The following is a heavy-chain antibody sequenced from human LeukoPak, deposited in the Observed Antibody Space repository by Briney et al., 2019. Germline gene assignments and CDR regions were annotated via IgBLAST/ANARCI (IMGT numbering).Heavy chain of an antibody. J-gene: IGHJ5*02. D-gene: IGHD3-10*01. CDR3: ARDPVGSNWFDP. Sequence: SETLSLTCSVSGGSISSHYWSWIRQPPGKGLEWIGYISYSGSTNYNPSLKSRVTISVDTSKNQFSLKLSSVTAADTAVYYCARDPVGSNWFDPWGQGTLVTVPS. V-gene: IGHV4-59*11. CDR1: GGSISSHY. CDR2: ISYSGST.